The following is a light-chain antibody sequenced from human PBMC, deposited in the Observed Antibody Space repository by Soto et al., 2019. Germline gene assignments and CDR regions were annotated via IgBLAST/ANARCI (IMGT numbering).Light chain of an antibody. CDR1: SSDVGAYNY. CDR3: SSYAGSYTWV. V-gene: IGLV2-8*01. J-gene: IGLJ3*02. Sequence: QSALTQPPSASGSPGQSVTISCTGTSSDVGAYNYVSWYRQHPGKAPKLLIFEVNSRPSVVPDRFSGSTSGNTASLTVSGLQAEDESHYYCSSYAGSYTWVFGGGTKVTVL. CDR2: EVN.